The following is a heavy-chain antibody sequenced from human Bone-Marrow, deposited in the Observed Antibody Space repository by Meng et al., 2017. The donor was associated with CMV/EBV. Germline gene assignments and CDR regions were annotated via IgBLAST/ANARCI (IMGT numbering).Heavy chain of an antibody. J-gene: IGHJ5*02. CDR1: GGTFSSYA. D-gene: IGHD3-3*01. CDR3: ARGVLYDFWSGYSKGNWFDP. CDR2: IIPIFGTA. V-gene: IGHV1-69*05. Sequence: SVKVSCKASGGTFSSYAISWVRQAPGQGLEWMGGIIPIFGTANYAQKFQGRVTTTTDTSTSTAYMELRSLRSDDTAVYYCARGVLYDFWSGYSKGNWFDPWGQGTLVTVSS.